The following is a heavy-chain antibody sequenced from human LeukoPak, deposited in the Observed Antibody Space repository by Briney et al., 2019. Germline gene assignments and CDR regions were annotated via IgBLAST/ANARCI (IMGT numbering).Heavy chain of an antibody. D-gene: IGHD2-21*02. CDR3: ARDCRGGDCYSDY. V-gene: IGHV3-9*01. CDR2: ISWNSGSI. Sequence: GGSLRLSCAASGFTFDDYAMHWVRQAPGKGLEWVSGISWNSGSIGYADSVKGRFTISRDNAKNSLYLQMNSLRAEDTAVYYCARDCRGGDCYSDYWGQGTLVTVSS. J-gene: IGHJ4*02. CDR1: GFTFDDYA.